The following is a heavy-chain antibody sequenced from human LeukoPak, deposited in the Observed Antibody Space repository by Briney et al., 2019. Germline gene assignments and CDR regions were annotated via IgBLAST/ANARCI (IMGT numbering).Heavy chain of an antibody. CDR3: ARGLLVVVVAATRFDP. Sequence: PPETLSLTCAVYGGSFSGYYWSWIRQPPGKWLEWIGEINHSGSTNYNPSLKSRVTISVDTSKNQFSLKLSSVTAADTAVYYCARGLLVVVVAATRFDPWGQGTLVTVSS. CDR2: INHSGST. CDR1: GGSFSGYY. J-gene: IGHJ5*02. V-gene: IGHV4-34*01. D-gene: IGHD2-15*01.